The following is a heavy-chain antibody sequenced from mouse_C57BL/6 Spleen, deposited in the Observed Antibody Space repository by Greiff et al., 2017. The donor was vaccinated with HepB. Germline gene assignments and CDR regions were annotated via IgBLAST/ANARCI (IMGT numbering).Heavy chain of an antibody. CDR2: ISNLAYSI. V-gene: IGHV5-15*01. D-gene: IGHD2-4*01. J-gene: IGHJ4*01. Sequence: DVKLVESGGGLVQPGGSLKLSCAASGFTFSDYGMAWVRQAPRKGPEWVAFISNLAYSIYYADTVTGRFTISRENAKNTLYLEMSSLRSEDTAMYYCARGGYDYDPFRAMDYWGQGTSVTVSS. CDR3: ARGGYDYDPFRAMDY. CDR1: GFTFSDYG.